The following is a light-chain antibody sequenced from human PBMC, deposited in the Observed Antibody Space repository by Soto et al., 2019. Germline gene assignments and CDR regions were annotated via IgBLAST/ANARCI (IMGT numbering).Light chain of an antibody. CDR3: CSYAGRSTLV. CDR1: SNDIGSYNL. J-gene: IGLJ2*01. Sequence: QSALTQPASVSGSLGQSITISCTGTSNDIGSYNLVSWYQQHPGKAPKVMIYEGSKRPSGVSDRFSGSKSGNTASLTTSGLQAEDEADYYCCSYAGRSTLVFGGGTKLTVL. CDR2: EGS. V-gene: IGLV2-23*01.